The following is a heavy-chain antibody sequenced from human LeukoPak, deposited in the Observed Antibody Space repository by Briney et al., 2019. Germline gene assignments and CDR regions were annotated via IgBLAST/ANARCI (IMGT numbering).Heavy chain of an antibody. V-gene: IGHV1-2*02. Sequence: GASVKVSCKASGYTFTGYYMHWVRQAPGQGLEWMGWINPNSGGTNYAQKFQGRVTMTRDTSISTAYMELSRLRSDDTAVYYCARDMDRGQWLVRPYYWGQGTLVTVSS. J-gene: IGHJ4*02. D-gene: IGHD6-19*01. CDR3: ARDMDRGQWLVRPYY. CDR2: INPNSGGT. CDR1: GYTFTGYY.